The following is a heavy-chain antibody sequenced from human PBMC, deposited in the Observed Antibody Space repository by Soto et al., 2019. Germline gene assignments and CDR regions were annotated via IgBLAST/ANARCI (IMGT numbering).Heavy chain of an antibody. CDR2: SIPIFGIA. CDR3: AYQNSSSWYYNRYGMDV. D-gene: IGHD6-13*01. Sequence: QVQLVQSGAEVKKPGSSVTVSCKASGGTFSSYAISWVRQAPGQGREWMGGSIPIFGIANYAQKFQGRVTITADESTSTAYMELSSLRSEDTAVYYCAYQNSSSWYYNRYGMDVWGQGTTVTVSS. J-gene: IGHJ6*02. V-gene: IGHV1-69*01. CDR1: GGTFSSYA.